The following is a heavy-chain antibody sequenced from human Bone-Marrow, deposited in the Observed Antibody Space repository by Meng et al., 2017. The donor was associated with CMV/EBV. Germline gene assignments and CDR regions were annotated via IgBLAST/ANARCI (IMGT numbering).Heavy chain of an antibody. CDR3: ASVEYCSSTSCYTGEYYFDY. Sequence: ASVKVSCKASGYTFTSYDINWVRQATGQGLEWMGWMNPNSGNTGYAQKFQGRVTMTRNTSISTAYMELSSLRSEDTAVYYCASVEYCSSTSCYTGEYYFDYWGQGTLVTVSS. J-gene: IGHJ4*02. CDR2: MNPNSGNT. V-gene: IGHV1-8*01. D-gene: IGHD2-2*02. CDR1: GYTFTSYD.